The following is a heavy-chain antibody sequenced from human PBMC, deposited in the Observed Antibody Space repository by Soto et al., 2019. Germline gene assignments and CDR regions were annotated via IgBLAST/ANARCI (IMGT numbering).Heavy chain of an antibody. J-gene: IGHJ6*02. Sequence: SETLSLTCAVYGGSFSGYYWSWIRQPPGKGLEWIGEINHSGSTNYNPSLKSRVTISVDTSKNQFSLKLSSVTAADTAVYYCARGPITIFGVVIMRYGMDVWGQGNTVTVSS. D-gene: IGHD3-3*01. CDR3: ARGPITIFGVVIMRYGMDV. V-gene: IGHV4-34*01. CDR2: INHSGST. CDR1: GGSFSGYY.